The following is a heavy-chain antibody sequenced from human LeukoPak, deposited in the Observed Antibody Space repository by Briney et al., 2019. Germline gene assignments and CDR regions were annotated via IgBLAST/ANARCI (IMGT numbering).Heavy chain of an antibody. V-gene: IGHV4-59*10. CDR1: GGSFSGYY. CDR3: ARASSWDYYYYGMDV. CDR2: IYTSGST. Sequence: SETLSLTCAVYGGSFSGYYWSWIRQPAGKGLGWIGRIYTSGSTNYNPSLKSRVTMSVDTSKNQFSLKLSSVTAADTAVYYCARASSWDYYYYGMDVWGQGTTVTVSS. D-gene: IGHD6-13*01. J-gene: IGHJ6*02.